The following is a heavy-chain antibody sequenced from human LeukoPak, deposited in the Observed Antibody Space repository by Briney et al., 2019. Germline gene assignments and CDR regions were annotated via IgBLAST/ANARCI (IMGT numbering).Heavy chain of an antibody. V-gene: IGHV3-48*04. J-gene: IGHJ4*02. Sequence: PGGSLRLSCVASGFTFSSYWMHWVRQAPGKGLEWVSYISSSSSTIYYADSVKGRFTISRDNAKNSLYLQMNSLRAEDTAVYYCARDYVGIPGRSGYFDYWGQGTLVTVSS. CDR1: GFTFSSYW. CDR2: ISSSSSTI. CDR3: ARDYVGIPGRSGYFDY. D-gene: IGHD3-10*02.